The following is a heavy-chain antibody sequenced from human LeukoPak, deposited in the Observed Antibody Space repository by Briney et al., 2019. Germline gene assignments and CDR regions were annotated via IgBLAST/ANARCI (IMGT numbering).Heavy chain of an antibody. Sequence: PGGSLRLSCAASGFTFSDYYMSWIRQAPGKGLEWVSYISSSGSTIYYADSVKGRFTISRDNAKNSLYLQMNSLRAEDTAVYYCAREVGVPAAIRGAPYYYYYYGMDVWGQGTTVTVSS. CDR3: AREVGVPAAIRGAPYYYYYYGMDV. V-gene: IGHV3-11*01. CDR1: GFTFSDYY. J-gene: IGHJ6*02. CDR2: ISSSGSTI. D-gene: IGHD2-2*02.